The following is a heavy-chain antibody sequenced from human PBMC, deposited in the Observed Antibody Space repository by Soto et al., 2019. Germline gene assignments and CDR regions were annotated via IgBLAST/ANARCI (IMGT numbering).Heavy chain of an antibody. CDR3: ARDHDFWSGYRFDY. D-gene: IGHD3-3*01. CDR1: GGSVSSGSYY. Sequence: PSETLSLTCTVSGGSVSSGSYYWSWIRQPPGKGLEWIGYIYYSGSTNYNPSLKSRVTISVDTSKNQLSLKLSSVTAADTAVYYCARDHDFWSGYRFDYWGQGTLVTVSS. CDR2: IYYSGST. J-gene: IGHJ4*02. V-gene: IGHV4-61*01.